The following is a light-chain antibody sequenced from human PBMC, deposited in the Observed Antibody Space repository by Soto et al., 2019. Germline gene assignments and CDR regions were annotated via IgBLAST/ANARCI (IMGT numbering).Light chain of an antibody. Sequence: DIQMTQSPSSLSASVGDRVTITCRASQSISSYLNWYQQKPGKAPKLLIYAASSLQSGVPSRFSGSGSGTDFTLTISSLQPEEFATYYFKQSYSNPLVPFGGGTKVEIK. J-gene: IGKJ4*01. V-gene: IGKV1-39*01. CDR3: KQSYSNPLVP. CDR1: QSISSY. CDR2: AAS.